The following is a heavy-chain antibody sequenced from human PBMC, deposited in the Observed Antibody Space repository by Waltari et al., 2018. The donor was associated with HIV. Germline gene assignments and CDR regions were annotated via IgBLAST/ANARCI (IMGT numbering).Heavy chain of an antibody. CDR3: ARVDYGPNPYGMDV. D-gene: IGHD4-17*01. CDR1: GGSISSYY. CDR2: IYHSGST. J-gene: IGHJ6*02. Sequence: QVQLQESGPGLVKPSETLYLTCTVYGGSISSYYWSWIRQPPGQGLAWIGDIYHSGSTNYNPSLKSRVTISVDTSKNQFSLKLSSVTAADTAVYYCARVDYGPNPYGMDVWGQGTTVTVSS. V-gene: IGHV4-59*01.